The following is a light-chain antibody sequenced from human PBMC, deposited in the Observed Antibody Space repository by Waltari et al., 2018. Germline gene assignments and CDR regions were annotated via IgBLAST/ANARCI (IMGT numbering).Light chain of an antibody. CDR1: SSNIGAGHD. V-gene: IGLV1-40*01. CDR2: GNN. CDR3: HSRDTSGDYVL. Sequence: QSILTQPTSVSGAPGQRVTISCTGSSSNIGAGHDVHWYQAFPGTAPKLLIHGNNNRPSGVPDRFSGSSSRNSASLIITGAQAEDEGDYYCHSRDTSGDYVLFGGGTKLTVL. J-gene: IGLJ2*01.